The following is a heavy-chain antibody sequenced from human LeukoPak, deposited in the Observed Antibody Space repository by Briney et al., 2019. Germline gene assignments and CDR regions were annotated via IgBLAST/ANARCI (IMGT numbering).Heavy chain of an antibody. CDR2: IYYSGST. CDR3: ARARSGWYVDDAFDI. CDR1: GGSVSSYY. J-gene: IGHJ3*02. D-gene: IGHD6-19*01. Sequence: SSETLSLTCTVSGGSVSSYYWSWIRQPPGKGLEWIGYIYYSGSTNYNPSLKSRVTISVDTSKNQFSLKLSSVTAADTAVYYCARARSGWYVDDAFDIWGQGTMVTVSS. V-gene: IGHV4-59*08.